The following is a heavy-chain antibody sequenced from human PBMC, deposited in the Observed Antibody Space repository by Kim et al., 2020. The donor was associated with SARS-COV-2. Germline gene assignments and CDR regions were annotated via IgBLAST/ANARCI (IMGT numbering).Heavy chain of an antibody. J-gene: IGHJ6*02. V-gene: IGHV3-48*04. Sequence: GGSLRLSCAASGFTFSSYSMNWVRQAPGKGLEWVSYISSSSSTIYYADSVKGRFTISRDNAKNSLYLQMNSLRAEDTAVYYCARGASYSFGVVIIPVHSYYGMDVWGQGTTVTVSS. CDR3: ARGASYSFGVVIIPVHSYYGMDV. D-gene: IGHD3-3*01. CDR1: GFTFSSYS. CDR2: ISSSSSTI.